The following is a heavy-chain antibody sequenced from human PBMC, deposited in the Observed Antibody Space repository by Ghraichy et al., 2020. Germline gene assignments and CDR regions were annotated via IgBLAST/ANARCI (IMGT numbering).Heavy chain of an antibody. CDR1: GFTFSSYG. CDR3: AKGYSSGWWKDPTDY. V-gene: IGHV3-30*18. J-gene: IGHJ4*02. Sequence: GGSLRLSCAASGFTFSSYGMHWVRQAPGKGLEWVAVISYDGSNKYYADSVKGRFTISRDNSKNTLYLQMNSLRAEDTAVYYCAKGYSSGWWKDPTDYWGQGTLVTVSS. CDR2: ISYDGSNK. D-gene: IGHD6-19*01.